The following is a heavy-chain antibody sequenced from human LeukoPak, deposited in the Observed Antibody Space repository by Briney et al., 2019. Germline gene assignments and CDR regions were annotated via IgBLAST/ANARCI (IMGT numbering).Heavy chain of an antibody. CDR1: GFTFSNYW. D-gene: IGHD2-15*01. J-gene: IGHJ5*02. Sequence: GGSLRLSCAASGFTFSNYWMHWVRQAPGKGLVWVSSISSSSSYIYYEASVQGRFPISRDNAKNSLYLQMNSLRAEATAVYYCARGSGGTEFDPWGQGTLVTVSS. V-gene: IGHV3-21*01. CDR2: ISSSSSYI. CDR3: ARGSGGTEFDP.